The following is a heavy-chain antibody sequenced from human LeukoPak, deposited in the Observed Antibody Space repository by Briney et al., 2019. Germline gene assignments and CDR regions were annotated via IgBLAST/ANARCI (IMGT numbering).Heavy chain of an antibody. D-gene: IGHD6-13*01. CDR2: IYYSGST. J-gene: IGHJ4*02. Sequence: SETLSLTCTVSGGSISSSSYYWSWIRQPPGKGLEWIGYIYYSGSTNYNPSLKSRVTISVDTSKNQFSLKLSSVTAADTAVYYCASSGIAAAGNTQAFDYWGQGTLVTVSS. CDR3: ASSGIAAAGNTQAFDY. V-gene: IGHV4-61*01. CDR1: GGSISSSSYY.